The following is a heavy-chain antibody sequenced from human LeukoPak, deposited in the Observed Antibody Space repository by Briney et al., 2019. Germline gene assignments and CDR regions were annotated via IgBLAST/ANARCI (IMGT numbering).Heavy chain of an antibody. J-gene: IGHJ4*02. V-gene: IGHV3-21*01. Sequence: PGGSLRLSCAASGFTFSSYSMNWVRQAPGKGLQWVSSITGSSSYIYYADSVKGRFTISRDNAKNSLYLQMNSLRAEDTAVYYCARHVVAVGFDYWGQGTLVTVSS. CDR1: GFTFSSYS. CDR2: ITGSSSYI. D-gene: IGHD3-22*01. CDR3: ARHVVAVGFDY.